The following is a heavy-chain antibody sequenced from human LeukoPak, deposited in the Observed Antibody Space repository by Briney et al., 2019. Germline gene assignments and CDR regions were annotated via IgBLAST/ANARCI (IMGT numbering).Heavy chain of an antibody. J-gene: IGHJ4*02. Sequence: PGGSLRLSCAASGFTFSSYATHWVRQTPDKGLEWVAVISYDGSNAYYADSVKGRFAISRDNSKNTLYLQMNSLRAEDTAVYYCARDVVATIRYYFDYWGQGALVTVSS. CDR3: ARDVVATIRYYFDY. V-gene: IGHV3-30*09. CDR2: ISYDGSNA. CDR1: GFTFSSYA. D-gene: IGHD5-12*01.